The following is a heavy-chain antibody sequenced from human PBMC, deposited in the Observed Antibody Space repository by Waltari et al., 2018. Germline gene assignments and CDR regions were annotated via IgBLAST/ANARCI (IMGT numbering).Heavy chain of an antibody. D-gene: IGHD6-13*01. CDR1: GFYFRNYC. Sequence: QVQLMESGGGVVQPGGSLRVACAASGFYFRNYCMHWGRQAPGKGLEWVAFIRFDGSNKYYADSVKGRFTISRDNTKNTVYLQMSSLRAEDTAVYYCAKGSYSGNDYWGQGTLVTVSS. CDR3: AKGSYSGNDY. V-gene: IGHV3-30*02. J-gene: IGHJ4*02. CDR2: IRFDGSNK.